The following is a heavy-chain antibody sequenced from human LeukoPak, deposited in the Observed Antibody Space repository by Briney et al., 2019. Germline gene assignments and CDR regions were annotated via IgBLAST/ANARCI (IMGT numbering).Heavy chain of an antibody. CDR3: ARALTPAGGDYYDSGVDY. V-gene: IGHV1-69*13. CDR2: IIPIFGTA. Sequence: GASVKVSCKASGGTFSSYAISWVRQAPGQGLEWMGGIIPIFGTANYAQKFQGRVTITADESTSTAYMELSSLKSGDTAVYYCARALTPAGGDYYDSGVDYWGQGTLVTVSS. CDR1: GGTFSSYA. J-gene: IGHJ4*02. D-gene: IGHD3-22*01.